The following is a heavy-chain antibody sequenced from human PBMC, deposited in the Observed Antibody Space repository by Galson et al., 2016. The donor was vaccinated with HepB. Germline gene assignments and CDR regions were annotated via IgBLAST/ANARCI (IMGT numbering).Heavy chain of an antibody. D-gene: IGHD3-22*01. Sequence: SVKVSCKASGGTFNNYLISWVRQAPGQGLEWMGGIVPIFGSAKYAQRFQGRVTITADESTNTAYMELRSLRSDDTAMYYCARDQGLFYYGSSGSFTDIFWFFDLWGRGTPVTVSS. CDR3: ARDQGLFYYGSSGSFTDIFWFFDL. V-gene: IGHV1-69*13. CDR2: IVPIFGSA. J-gene: IGHJ2*01. CDR1: GGTFNNYL.